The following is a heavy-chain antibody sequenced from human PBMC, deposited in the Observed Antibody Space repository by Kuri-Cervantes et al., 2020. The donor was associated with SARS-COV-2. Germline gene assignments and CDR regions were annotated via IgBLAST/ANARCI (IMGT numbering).Heavy chain of an antibody. CDR1: GFTFSNAW. CDR3: ARDRYTAYD. CDR2: INSDGSST. J-gene: IGHJ4*02. V-gene: IGHV3-74*01. D-gene: IGHD5-18*01. Sequence: GESLKISCAASGFTFSNAWMHWVRQAPGKGLVWVSRINSDGSSTSYADSVKGRFTISRDNAKNTLYLQMNSLRAEDTAVYYCARDRYTAYDWGQGTLVTVSS.